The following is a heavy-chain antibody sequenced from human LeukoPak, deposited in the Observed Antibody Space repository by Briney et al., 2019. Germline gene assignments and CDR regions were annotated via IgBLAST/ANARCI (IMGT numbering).Heavy chain of an antibody. Sequence: SETLSLTCTVSGGSISTYYGNWIRQAPGKGLEWIGYIYYSGSTNYSPSLKSRVTISVDKSKNQFSLKLSSVTAADTAVYYCAGPFEEKAFGAFDIWGQGTMVTVSS. V-gene: IGHV4-59*12. CDR2: IYYSGST. CDR1: GGSISTYY. D-gene: IGHD3-16*01. J-gene: IGHJ3*02. CDR3: AGPFEEKAFGAFDI.